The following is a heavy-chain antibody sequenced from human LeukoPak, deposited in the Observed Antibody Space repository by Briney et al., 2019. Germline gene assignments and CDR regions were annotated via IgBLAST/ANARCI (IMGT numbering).Heavy chain of an antibody. V-gene: IGHV4-34*01. CDR1: GGSFSGYY. J-gene: IGHJ3*01. CDR2: INHSGST. Sequence: SETLSLTCAVYGGSFSGYYWSWIRQPPGKGLEWIGEINHSGSTNYNSSLKSRVTISVDTSKNQFSLKLSSVTAADTAVYYCARVNKDYGDNVRLGYYDAFDVWGQGTMVTVSS. D-gene: IGHD4-17*01. CDR3: ARVNKDYGDNVRLGYYDAFDV.